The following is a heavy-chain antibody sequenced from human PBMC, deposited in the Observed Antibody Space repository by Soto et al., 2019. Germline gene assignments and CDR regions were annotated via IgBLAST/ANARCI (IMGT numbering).Heavy chain of an antibody. CDR1: GFTFSNAW. D-gene: IGHD6-13*01. J-gene: IGHJ4*02. CDR3: PTIIAAAGLVVY. Sequence: GGSLRLSCAASGFTFSNAWMNWVREAPGKGREGGGRIKSKTDGGTTDYAAPVKAIFPISRDDSKNTLYLQLNSLKTEDTSVSYCPTIIAAAGLVVYSGQGTLVTVSS. CDR2: IKSKTDGGTT. V-gene: IGHV3-15*07.